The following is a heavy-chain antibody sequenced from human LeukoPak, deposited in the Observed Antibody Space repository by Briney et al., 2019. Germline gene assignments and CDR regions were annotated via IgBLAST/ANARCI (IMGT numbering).Heavy chain of an antibody. Sequence: PSETLSLACTVSGVSITTYYWGWIRQPPGKGLEWIGSIYYSGSTYYNPSLKSRVTISIDTSKNQFSLKLSSVTAADTAVYFCARLVWVNFYGFLPRERHTLYFDYWSQGTLVTVSS. D-gene: IGHD3-10*01. CDR1: GVSITTYY. V-gene: IGHV4-39*01. J-gene: IGHJ4*02. CDR2: IYYSGST. CDR3: ARLVWVNFYGFLPRERHTLYFDY.